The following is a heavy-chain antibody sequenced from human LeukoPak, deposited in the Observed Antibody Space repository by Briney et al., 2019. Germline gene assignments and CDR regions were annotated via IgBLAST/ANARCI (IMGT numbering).Heavy chain of an antibody. Sequence: SVKVSCKASGGTFSSYAISWVRQAPGQGLEWMGRIIPILGIANYAQKFQGSVTITADKSTSTAYMELSSLRSEDTAVYYCARDVQTEEVDTIALDYWGQGTLVTVSS. J-gene: IGHJ4*02. CDR1: GGTFSSYA. CDR3: ARDVQTEEVDTIALDY. V-gene: IGHV1-69*04. D-gene: IGHD5-12*01. CDR2: IIPILGIA.